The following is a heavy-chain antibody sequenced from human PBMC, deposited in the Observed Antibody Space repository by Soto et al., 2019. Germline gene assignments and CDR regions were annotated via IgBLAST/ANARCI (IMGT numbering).Heavy chain of an antibody. J-gene: IGHJ4*02. V-gene: IGHV3-23*01. D-gene: IGHD1-20*01. Sequence: QSGGSLRLSCAASGFTFSSYAMSWVRQAPGKGLEWVSAISGSGGSTYYADSVKGRFTISRDNSKNTLYLQMNSLRAEDTAVYYCAKAPVIAYNWNDSHYWGQGTLVTVSS. CDR3: AKAPVIAYNWNDSHY. CDR1: GFTFSSYA. CDR2: ISGSGGST.